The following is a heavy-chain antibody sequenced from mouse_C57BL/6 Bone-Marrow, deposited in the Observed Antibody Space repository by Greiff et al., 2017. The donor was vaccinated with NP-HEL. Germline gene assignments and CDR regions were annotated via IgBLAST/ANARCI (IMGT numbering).Heavy chain of an antibody. Sequence: VKLQESGPGLVQPSQSLSITCTVSGFSLTSYGVHWVRQSPGKGLEWLGVIWSGGSTDYNAAFISRLSISKDNSKSQVFFKMNSLQADDTAIYYCARKGLTGYGVYWYFDVWGTGTTVTVSS. CDR2: IWSGGST. J-gene: IGHJ1*03. V-gene: IGHV2-2*01. D-gene: IGHD4-1*01. CDR3: ARKGLTGYGVYWYFDV. CDR1: GFSLTSYG.